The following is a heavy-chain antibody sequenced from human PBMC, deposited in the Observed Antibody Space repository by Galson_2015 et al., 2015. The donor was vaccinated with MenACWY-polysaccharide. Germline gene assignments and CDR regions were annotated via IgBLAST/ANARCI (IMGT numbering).Heavy chain of an antibody. CDR1: GFIFSSYG. J-gene: IGHJ5*02. CDR3: AKGGREVDNWLDP. D-gene: IGHD1-26*01. CDR2: ITDRGSST. V-gene: IGHV3-23*01. Sequence: SPRLSCAVSGFIFSSYGMSRVRPAGGGGLGWVSSITDRGSSTYYVENVKGRFNISRDNTKNTLFLQMNSLGDADTSVYYCAKGGREVDNWLDPWGQGALVTVSS.